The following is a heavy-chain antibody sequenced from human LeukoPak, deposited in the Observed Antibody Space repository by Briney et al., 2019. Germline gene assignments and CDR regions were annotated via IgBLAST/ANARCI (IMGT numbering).Heavy chain of an antibody. Sequence: ASVKVSCKASGGTFSSYAISWVRQAPGQGLEWMGGIIPIFGTANYAQKFQGRVTITADESTSTAYMELSSLRSGDTAVYYCARAGYYGSGSYTFYYYYYYMDVWGKGTTVTVSS. J-gene: IGHJ6*03. CDR1: GGTFSSYA. D-gene: IGHD3-10*01. V-gene: IGHV1-69*13. CDR2: IIPIFGTA. CDR3: ARAGYYGSGSYTFYYYYYYMDV.